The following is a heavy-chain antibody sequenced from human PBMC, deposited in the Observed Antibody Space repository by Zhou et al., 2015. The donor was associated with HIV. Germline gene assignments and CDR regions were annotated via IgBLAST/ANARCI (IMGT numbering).Heavy chain of an antibody. V-gene: IGHV1-69*01. CDR1: GGTFSSYA. J-gene: IGHJ6*03. Sequence: QVQLVQSGAEVKKPGSSVKVSCKASGGTFSSYAISWVRQAPGQGLEWMGGIIPIFGTANYAQKFQGRVTITADESTSTAYMELSSLRSEDTAVYYCAIEIAARLANYYYYYMDVWGKGTTVTVSS. D-gene: IGHD6-6*01. CDR3: AIEIAARLANYYYYYMDV. CDR2: IIPIFGTA.